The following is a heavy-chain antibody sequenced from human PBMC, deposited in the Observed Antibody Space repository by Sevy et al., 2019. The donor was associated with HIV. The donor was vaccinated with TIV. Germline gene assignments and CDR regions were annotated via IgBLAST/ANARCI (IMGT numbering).Heavy chain of an antibody. Sequence: GGSLRLSCAASGFTFNNYAMSWVRQAPGKGLEWLSSISDDSRYIYYSDSVKGRFTISRANAKSSLYLQMNSLRVEDTAIYYCARDFTIFGVVSGIDYWGQGNLVTVSS. V-gene: IGHV3-21*01. CDR1: GFTFNNYA. CDR2: ISDDSRYI. CDR3: ARDFTIFGVVSGIDY. D-gene: IGHD3-3*01. J-gene: IGHJ4*02.